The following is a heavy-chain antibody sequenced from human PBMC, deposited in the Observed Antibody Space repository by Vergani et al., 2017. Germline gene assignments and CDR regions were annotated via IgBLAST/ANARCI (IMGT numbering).Heavy chain of an antibody. D-gene: IGHD3-16*01. CDR3: AGWHGVLHCFDY. Sequence: QVQLQESGPGLVKPSQTLSLTCSVSGDSISSGVYYWGWIRQPPEKGLEWIGIIYHVGSTYYKPSLKSRVTISVDTSKNQFSLKLSSVTAANTAVYYCAGWHGVLHCFDYWGQGTLVTVSS. CDR1: GDSISSGVYY. CDR2: IYHVGST. V-gene: IGHV4-39*01. J-gene: IGHJ4*02.